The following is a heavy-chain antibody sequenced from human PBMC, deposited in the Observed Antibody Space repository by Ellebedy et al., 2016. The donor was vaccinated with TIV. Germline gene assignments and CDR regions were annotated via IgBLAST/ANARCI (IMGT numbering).Heavy chain of an antibody. Sequence: MPGGSLRLSCAASGFTVSSSYMTRVRQTPGKGLEWIGYISHTGATDYSPSLRSRVTIALDSSHTQFSLKLTSMTAADTAVYYCVRGRTLFDYWGQGTLVTVSS. CDR2: ISHTGAT. V-gene: IGHV4-4*08. CDR1: GFTVSSSY. CDR3: VRGRTLFDY. J-gene: IGHJ4*02.